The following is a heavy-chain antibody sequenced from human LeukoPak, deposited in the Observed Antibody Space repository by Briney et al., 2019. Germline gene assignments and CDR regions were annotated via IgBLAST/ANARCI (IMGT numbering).Heavy chain of an antibody. CDR1: GRSISSARYS. V-gene: IGHV4-61*02. CDR2: ICTSGRT. Sequence: PTQTLSLTCTVSGRSISSARYSWSWIRQPAGKGLEWIGRICTSGRTNYNPSLKSRVPISVHTSKNQFSLKLSSVTAAYTAVYYCARTMVRGVQWFDPWGQGTLVTVSS. D-gene: IGHD3-10*01. J-gene: IGHJ5*02. CDR3: ARTMVRGVQWFDP.